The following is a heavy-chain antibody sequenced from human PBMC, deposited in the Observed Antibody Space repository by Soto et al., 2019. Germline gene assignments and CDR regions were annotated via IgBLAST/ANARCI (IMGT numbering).Heavy chain of an antibody. CDR2: IIPIFGTP. CDR1: GCTFNNYV. D-gene: IGHD4-17*01. CDR3: GRDPNGNYIGAFQF. Sequence: ASVKVACKASGCTFNNYVINWVRQAPGQGLEWMAGIIPIFGTPNYAQKFQGRVTITADKSTSTAYMELNSLRSEDTAVYYCGRDPNGNYIGAFQFWGQGTTVTVSS. J-gene: IGHJ6*02. V-gene: IGHV1-69*06.